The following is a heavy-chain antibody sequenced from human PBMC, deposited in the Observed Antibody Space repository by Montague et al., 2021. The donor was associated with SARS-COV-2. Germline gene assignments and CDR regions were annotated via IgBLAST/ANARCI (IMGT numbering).Heavy chain of an antibody. CDR1: GFTFSDYW. CDR2: IKGDGTNT. CDR3: VRDGDHWDFDY. D-gene: IGHD2-21*01. Sequence: SLRLSCAASGFTFSDYWMHWVRQAPGKGLVWVSRIKGDGTNTIYADSVKGRFATSRDNAQNTVYLQMSSLRAEDAAVYYCVRDGDHWDFDYWGQGALVTVSS. J-gene: IGHJ4*02. V-gene: IGHV3-74*01.